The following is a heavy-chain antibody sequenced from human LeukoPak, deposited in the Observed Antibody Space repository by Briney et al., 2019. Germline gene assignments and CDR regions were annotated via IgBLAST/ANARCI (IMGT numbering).Heavy chain of an antibody. CDR3: AKDQPGRSGYRGGFGFDP. J-gene: IGHJ5*02. D-gene: IGHD3-3*01. V-gene: IGHV3-23*01. CDR2: ISGSGGST. Sequence: GGSLRLSCAASGFTFSSYAMSWVRQAPGKGLEWVSAISGSGGSTYYADSVKGRFTISRHNSKNTLYLQMNSLRAEDTAVYYCAKDQPGRSGYRGGFGFDPWGQGTLVTVSS. CDR1: GFTFSSYA.